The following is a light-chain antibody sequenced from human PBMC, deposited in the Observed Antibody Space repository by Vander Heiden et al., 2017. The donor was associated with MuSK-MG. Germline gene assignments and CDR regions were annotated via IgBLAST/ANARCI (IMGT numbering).Light chain of an antibody. Sequence: EIVLTHSPATLSLSPGERATLSCKTSQSVRSYLACYQQKPGQAPRLLNYDTSNRATGIPARFSGSGSGTDFTLTISSLEPEDSAVYYCQRRRDWPPMDTFGQGTKLEI. CDR3: QRRRDWPPMDT. CDR2: DTS. J-gene: IGKJ2*01. V-gene: IGKV3-11*01. CDR1: QSVRSY.